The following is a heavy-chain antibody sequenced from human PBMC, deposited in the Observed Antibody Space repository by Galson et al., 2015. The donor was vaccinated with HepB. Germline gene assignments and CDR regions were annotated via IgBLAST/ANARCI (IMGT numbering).Heavy chain of an antibody. Sequence: LRLSCAASRFTFGNYAMSWVRQAPGKGLEWVSSIAETSVTSYYADSVKGRFSISRDNSKNTLYLQMNNLRAEDTAVYYCSTLGPEYFSRWGQGTLVTVSS. CDR1: RFTFGNYA. CDR3: STLGPEYFSR. CDR2: IAETSVTS. V-gene: IGHV3-23*01. D-gene: IGHD2/OR15-2a*01. J-gene: IGHJ4*02.